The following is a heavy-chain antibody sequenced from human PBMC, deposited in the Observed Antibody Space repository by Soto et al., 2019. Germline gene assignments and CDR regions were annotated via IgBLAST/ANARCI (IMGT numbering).Heavy chain of an antibody. V-gene: IGHV1-69*06. CDR1: GGTFSSYA. CDR3: ARVIAARYFDL. D-gene: IGHD6-6*01. J-gene: IGHJ2*01. CDR2: IIPIFGTA. Sequence: QVQLVQSGAEVKKPGSSVKVSCKASGGTFSSYAISWVRQAPGQGLEWMGGIIPIFGTANYAQKFQGRVTSTADKATSTAYVELSSLRSEDTAVYYWARVIAARYFDLWGRGTLVTVSS.